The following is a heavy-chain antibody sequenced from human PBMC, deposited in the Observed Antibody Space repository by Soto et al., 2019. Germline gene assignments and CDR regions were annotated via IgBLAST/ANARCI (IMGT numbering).Heavy chain of an antibody. CDR3: AHGYVQLLSTFHFFDS. D-gene: IGHD5-12*01. CDR2: IYWAGDL. V-gene: IGHV2-5*02. Sequence: SGPTLVNPTQTLTLTCNFSGFSLNGNGVGVGWIRQPPGKALEWLALIYWAGDLRYSPALKSRLTITQDPSKDQVVLTMTNMDPTESGTYYCAHGYVQLLSTFHFFDSWGQGIRVTVS. J-gene: IGHJ4*02. CDR1: GFSLNGNGVG.